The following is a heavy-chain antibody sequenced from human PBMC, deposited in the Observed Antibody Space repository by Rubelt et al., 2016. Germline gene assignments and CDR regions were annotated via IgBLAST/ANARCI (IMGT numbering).Heavy chain of an antibody. CDR1: GGSISSGGYY. CDR3: ARGKCRHPSDY. Sequence: QVQLQESGPGLVKPSQTLSLTCTVSGGSISSGGYYWSWIRQHPGKGLEWIGEINHSGSTNYNPSLKSGVTISVDTSKNQFALKLSSVTAADTAVYYCARGKCRHPSDYWGQGTLVTVSS. V-gene: IGHV4-31*03. J-gene: IGHJ4*02. CDR2: INHSGST. D-gene: IGHD5/OR15-5a*01.